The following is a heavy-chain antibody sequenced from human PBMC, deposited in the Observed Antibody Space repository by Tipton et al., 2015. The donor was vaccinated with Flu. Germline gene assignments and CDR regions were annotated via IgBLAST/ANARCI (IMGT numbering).Heavy chain of an antibody. J-gene: IGHJ2*01. D-gene: IGHD6-19*01. V-gene: IGHV4-34*01. CDR1: GGSFSGYY. CDR2: INHSGST. Sequence: LRLSCAVYGGSFSGYYWSWIRQPPGKGLEWIGEINHSGSTNYNPSLKSRVTISVDTSKNQFSLKLSPVTAADTAVYYCARGGGGWYRDWYFDLWGRGTLVTVSS. CDR3: ARGGGGWYRDWYFDL.